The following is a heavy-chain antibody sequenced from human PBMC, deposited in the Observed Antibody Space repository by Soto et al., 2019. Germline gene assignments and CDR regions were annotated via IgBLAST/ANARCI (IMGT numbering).Heavy chain of an antibody. CDR3: ARGEYRYGQYCFDS. Sequence: GASVKVSCKASGYTFTGYYMHWVRQAPGQGLEWMGWISPASGDTTHAQKFQGRVTMTRDTSISTAYMELIRLTSDDTAVYSCARGEYRYGQYCFDSWGQGTLVTVSS. J-gene: IGHJ4*02. D-gene: IGHD5-18*01. CDR1: GYTFTGYY. V-gene: IGHV1-2*02. CDR2: ISPASGDT.